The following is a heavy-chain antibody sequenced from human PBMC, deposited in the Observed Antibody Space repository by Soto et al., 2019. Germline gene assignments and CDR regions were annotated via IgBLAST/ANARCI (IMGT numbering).Heavy chain of an antibody. CDR3: TRDPLDIVVVVAATPFDY. CDR2: IRSKAYGGTT. Sequence: GGSLRLSCTASGFTFGDYAMSWFRQAPGKGLEWVGFIRSKAYGGTTEYAASVKGRFTISRDDSKSIAYLQMNSLKTEDTAVYYRTRDPLDIVVVVAATPFDYWGQGTLVTVSS. V-gene: IGHV3-49*03. CDR1: GFTFGDYA. J-gene: IGHJ4*02. D-gene: IGHD2-15*01.